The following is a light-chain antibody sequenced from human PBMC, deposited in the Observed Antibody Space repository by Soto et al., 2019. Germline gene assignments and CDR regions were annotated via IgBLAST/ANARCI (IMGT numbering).Light chain of an antibody. V-gene: IGKV1-39*01. CDR3: QQSYSSLALT. CDR2: GAS. CDR1: QSIATF. Sequence: DIQMTQSPSSLSASVGDRVTVTCRASQSIATFLNWYQHKPGKAPKLLISGASNLQSGVPSRFSGSGSGTDFSLTINSLLPEEVATYYCQQSYSSLALTFGGGTKVEIK. J-gene: IGKJ4*01.